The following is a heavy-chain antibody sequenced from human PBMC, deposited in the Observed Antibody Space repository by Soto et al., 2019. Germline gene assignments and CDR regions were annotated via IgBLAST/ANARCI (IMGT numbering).Heavy chain of an antibody. V-gene: IGHV4-34*01. Sequence: SETLSLTCAVYGGSFSGYYWSWIRQPPGKGLEWIGEINHSGSTNYNPSLKSRVTISVDTSKNQFSLKLSSVTAADTAVYYCAIRYYDFWSGYYSSYYGMDVWGQGTTVTVSS. CDR2: INHSGST. D-gene: IGHD3-3*01. CDR3: AIRYYDFWSGYYSSYYGMDV. CDR1: GGSFSGYY. J-gene: IGHJ6*02.